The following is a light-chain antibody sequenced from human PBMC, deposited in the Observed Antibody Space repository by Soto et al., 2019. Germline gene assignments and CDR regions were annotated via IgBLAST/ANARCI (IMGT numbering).Light chain of an antibody. CDR2: GAS. Sequence: EIGMTQSPATLSVSPGERATLSCRASQSVRSNLAWYQQKPGQAPRPLIYGASTRATGIPARFSGSGSGTEFTLTISSLQSEDFAVYYCQQYSNWPPGTFGQGTKVEIK. J-gene: IGKJ1*01. CDR1: QSVRSN. V-gene: IGKV3-15*01. CDR3: QQYSNWPPGT.